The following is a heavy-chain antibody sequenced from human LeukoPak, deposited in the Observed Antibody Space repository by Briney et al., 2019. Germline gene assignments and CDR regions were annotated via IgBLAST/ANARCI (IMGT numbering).Heavy chain of an antibody. CDR1: GASISNYY. CDR2: IHSSGGS. D-gene: IGHD1-26*01. Sequence: SETLSLTYTVTGASISNYYWSWIRQTPEKGLEWMGHIHSSGGSSYYPSLKSRLTLSIDTSRNQLTLKLPSVTAADTAVYFCARLGSYHDFWGQGALVTVSS. J-gene: IGHJ4*02. CDR3: ARLGSYHDF. V-gene: IGHV4-4*09.